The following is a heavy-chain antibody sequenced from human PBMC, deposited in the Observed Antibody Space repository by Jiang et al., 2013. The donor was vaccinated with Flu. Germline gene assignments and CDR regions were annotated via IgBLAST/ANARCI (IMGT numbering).Heavy chain of an antibody. CDR3: ASQHWDHGVGSYYMSH. CDR1: GGSIISENSY. J-gene: IGHJ4*02. Sequence: GSGLVKPSETLSLSCTVSGGSIISENSYWGWIRQPPGKGLEWIGSIYYSGTTYSNPSLKSRVIISVDTSKKQFSLKLSSVTAADTAVYYCASQHWDHGVGSYYMSHWGQGTLVTVSS. D-gene: IGHD3-10*01. V-gene: IGHV4-39*07. CDR2: IYYSGTT.